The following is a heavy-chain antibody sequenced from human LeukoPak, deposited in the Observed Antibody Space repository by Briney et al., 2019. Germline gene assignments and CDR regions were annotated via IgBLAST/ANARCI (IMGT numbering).Heavy chain of an antibody. CDR1: GFTFSDYW. V-gene: IGHV3-7*03. CDR2: IKQDGSEK. D-gene: IGHD4-11*01. CDR3: ASRATVTTDRFWFDP. J-gene: IGHJ5*02. Sequence: HPGGSLRLSCAAAGFTFSDYWMSWVRQAPGKGLEWVANIKQDGSEKYYVDSVKGRFTISRDNAKNSLYLQMNSLRAEDTAVYYCASRATVTTDRFWFDPWGQGTLVTVSS.